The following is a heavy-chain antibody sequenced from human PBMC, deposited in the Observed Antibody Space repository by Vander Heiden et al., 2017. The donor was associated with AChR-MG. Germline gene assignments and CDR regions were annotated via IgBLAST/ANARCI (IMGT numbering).Heavy chain of an antibody. CDR3: ARVSGATGQYYYYGMDV. D-gene: IGHD1-26*01. V-gene: IGHV3-33*01. Sequence: QVQLVESGGGVVQPGRSLRTSCAASGFTFRSYGMHWVRLAPGKGLEWVAVIWYDGSNKYYADSVKGRFTISRDNSKNTLYLQMNSLRAEDTAVYYCARVSGATGQYYYYGMDVWGQGTTVTVSS. J-gene: IGHJ6*02. CDR2: IWYDGSNK. CDR1: GFTFRSYG.